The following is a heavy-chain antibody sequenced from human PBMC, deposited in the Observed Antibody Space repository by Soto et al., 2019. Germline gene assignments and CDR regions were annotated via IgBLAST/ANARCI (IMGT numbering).Heavy chain of an antibody. D-gene: IGHD6-19*01. CDR3: AHRPSGWYLFDY. V-gene: IGHV2-5*01. CDR1: GFSLSTSGLG. J-gene: IGHJ4*02. Sequence: QITLKESGPTLVRPTQTLTLTCTFSGFSLSTSGLGVGWIRQPPGKALEWLALIYWNVDKRYSPSLKARLTITKDTSKNQVVLTMTNMHPVDTATYSCAHRPSGWYLFDYWGQGTLVTVSS. CDR2: IYWNVDK.